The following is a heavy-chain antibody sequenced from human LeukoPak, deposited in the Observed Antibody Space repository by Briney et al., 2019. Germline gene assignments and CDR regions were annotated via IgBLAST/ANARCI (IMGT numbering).Heavy chain of an antibody. V-gene: IGHV1-45*02. D-gene: IGHD3-10*01. CDR3: ASSGVISDYYGMDV. CDR1: GYTFTYRY. CDR2: ITPFNGNT. J-gene: IGHJ6*02. Sequence: SVKVSCKASGYTFTYRYLYWVRQAPGQALEWMGWITPFNGNTNYAQKFQDRVTITRDRSMSTAYMELSSLRSEDTAMYYCASSGVISDYYGMDVWGQGTTVTVSS.